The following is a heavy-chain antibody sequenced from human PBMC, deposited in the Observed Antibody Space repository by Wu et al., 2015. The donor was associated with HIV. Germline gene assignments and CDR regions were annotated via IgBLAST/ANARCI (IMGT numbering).Heavy chain of an antibody. V-gene: IGHV1-69*11. CDR1: GGTFSSYG. J-gene: IGHJ4*02. D-gene: IGHD3-22*01. CDR2: IIPPLAKS. CDR3: ARPFYYDSSGYYEAFGY. Sequence: QVQLVQSGAEVKKPGSSVKVSCKASGGTFSSYGINWVRQAPGQGPEWMGRIIPPLAKSNYGQKFQGRVTITADEYMTTVYMELRSLRSEDTAVYYCARPFYYDSSGYYEAFGYWGQGALVTVSS.